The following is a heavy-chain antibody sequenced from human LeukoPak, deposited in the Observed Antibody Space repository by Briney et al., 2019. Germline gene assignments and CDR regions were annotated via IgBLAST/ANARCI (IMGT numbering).Heavy chain of an antibody. CDR2: INWNGGST. CDR1: GFTFDDYG. CDR3: ARYLADIVVVPAAFDAFDI. J-gene: IGHJ3*02. V-gene: IGHV3-20*04. Sequence: GGSLRLSCAASGFTFDDYGMSWVRHAPGKGQEWVSGINWNGGSTLYADSVEGRFTISRDNAKNSLYLQMNSLRAEDTALYYCARYLADIVVVPAAFDAFDIWGRGTMVTVSS. D-gene: IGHD2-2*01.